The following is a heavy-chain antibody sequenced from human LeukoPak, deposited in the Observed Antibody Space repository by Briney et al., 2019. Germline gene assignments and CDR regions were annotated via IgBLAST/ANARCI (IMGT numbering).Heavy chain of an antibody. J-gene: IGHJ4*02. D-gene: IGHD3-10*01. CDR2: ISGTGSST. Sequence: GGSLRLSCAASACSFSSYAMSWFRQAPGKGVESVSAISGTGSSTYSADSVKGRFTISRDNSKNTLYLQMNTLRAEDTAVYYCSKRPYGLGTYAIAGDYWGQGTLVTVSS. V-gene: IGHV3-23*01. CDR3: SKRPYGLGTYAIAGDY. CDR1: ACSFSSYA.